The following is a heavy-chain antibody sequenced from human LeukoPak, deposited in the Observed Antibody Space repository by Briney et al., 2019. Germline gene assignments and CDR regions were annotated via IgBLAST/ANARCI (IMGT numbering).Heavy chain of an antibody. CDR1: GFTFSSYG. D-gene: IGHD3-10*01. CDR2: ISYDGSNK. Sequence: GRSLRLSWAASGFTFSSYGMHWVRQAPGKGLEWVAVISYDGSNKYYADSVKGRFTISRDNSKNTLYLQMNSLRAEDTAVYYCAIDYYGSGGPDYWGQGTLVTVSS. CDR3: AIDYYGSGGPDY. V-gene: IGHV3-30*03. J-gene: IGHJ4*02.